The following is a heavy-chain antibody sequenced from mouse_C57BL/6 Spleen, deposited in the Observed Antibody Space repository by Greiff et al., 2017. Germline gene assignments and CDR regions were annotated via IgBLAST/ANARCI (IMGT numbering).Heavy chain of an antibody. D-gene: IGHD1-1*01. CDR3: ARKDTTVDYYAMDY. Sequence: QVQLQQPGAELVKPGASVKLSCKASGYTFTSYWMQWVKQRPGQGLEWIGEIDPSDSYTTYNQKFKGKATLTVDTSSSTAYMQLSSLTSEDSAVYYCARKDTTVDYYAMDYWGQGTSGTVSS. CDR2: IDPSDSYT. J-gene: IGHJ4*01. CDR1: GYTFTSYW. V-gene: IGHV1-50*01.